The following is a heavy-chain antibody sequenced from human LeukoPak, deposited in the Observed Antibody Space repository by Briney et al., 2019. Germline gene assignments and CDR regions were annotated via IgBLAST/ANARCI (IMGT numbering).Heavy chain of an antibody. J-gene: IGHJ3*02. Sequence: PSETLSLTCTVSGDSISSGDYYWSWIRQPAGKGLEWIGRISSSGITDYNPSLKSRVTISVDKSKNQFSLKLSSVTAADTAVYFCARGPYSYDSSGAFDIWGQGTMVTVSS. CDR1: GDSISSGDYY. D-gene: IGHD3-22*01. V-gene: IGHV4-61*02. CDR3: ARGPYSYDSSGAFDI. CDR2: ISSSGIT.